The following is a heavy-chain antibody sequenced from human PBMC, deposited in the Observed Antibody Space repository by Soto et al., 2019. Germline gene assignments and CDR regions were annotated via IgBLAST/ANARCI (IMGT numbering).Heavy chain of an antibody. Sequence: QVQLVESGGGVVQPGRSLRLSCAASGFTFSSYGMHWVRQAPGKGLEWVAVISYDGSNKYYADSVKGRFTISRDNSKNTLYLQMNSLRAEDTAVYYCAKDTYGGKGYGMDVWGQGTTVTVSS. D-gene: IGHD4-17*01. J-gene: IGHJ6*02. V-gene: IGHV3-30*18. CDR3: AKDTYGGKGYGMDV. CDR1: GFTFSSYG. CDR2: ISYDGSNK.